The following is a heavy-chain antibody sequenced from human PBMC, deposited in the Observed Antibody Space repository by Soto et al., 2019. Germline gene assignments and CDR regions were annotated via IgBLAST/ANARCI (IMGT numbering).Heavy chain of an antibody. D-gene: IGHD6-13*01. Sequence: GPSVKVSCKVSGYTLTDLSMQWVRQAPGKGLEWMGWINAGNGNTKYSQKFQGRVTITRDTSASTAYMELSSLRSEDTAVYYCARYSSSWYPDYWGQGTLVTVSS. J-gene: IGHJ4*02. V-gene: IGHV1-3*01. CDR2: INAGNGNT. CDR3: ARYSSSWYPDY. CDR1: GYTLTDLS.